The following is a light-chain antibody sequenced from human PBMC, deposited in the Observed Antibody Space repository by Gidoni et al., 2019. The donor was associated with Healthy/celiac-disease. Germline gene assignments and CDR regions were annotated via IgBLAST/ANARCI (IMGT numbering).Light chain of an antibody. Sequence: EIVLTQSPGTLSLSQGERATLSCRASQSVSSSYLVWYQQKPGQAPRLLIYGASSRATGIPDRFSGSGSGTDVTLTISRLEPEDFAVYYCQQYGSSPLTFGGGTKVEIK. CDR2: GAS. V-gene: IGKV3-20*01. CDR3: QQYGSSPLT. CDR1: QSVSSSY. J-gene: IGKJ4*01.